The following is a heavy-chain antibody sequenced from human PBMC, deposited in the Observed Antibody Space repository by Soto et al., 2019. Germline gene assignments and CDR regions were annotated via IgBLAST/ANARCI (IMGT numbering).Heavy chain of an antibody. CDR2: IFPDDSDT. Sequence: GESLKISCKASGFTFTDYWIGWLRQMPGKGLEWMGIIFPDDSDTKYSPSFQGQVIISADRSITTAYLQMSSLKASDTAIYYCAKLPPRARRLARYYFDYWGQGTPVTVSS. J-gene: IGHJ4*02. CDR1: GFTFTDYW. CDR3: AKLPPRARRLARYYFDY. D-gene: IGHD3-9*01. V-gene: IGHV5-51*01.